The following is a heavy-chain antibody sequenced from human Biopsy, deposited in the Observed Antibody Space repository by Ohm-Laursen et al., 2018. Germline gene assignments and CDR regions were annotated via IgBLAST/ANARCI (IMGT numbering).Heavy chain of an antibody. J-gene: IGHJ5*02. CDR1: GYTFTSYD. V-gene: IGHV1-8*01. CDR2: LNPVSGNS. D-gene: IGHD1-7*01. Sequence: SSVTVSCKASGYTFTSYDITWVQQASGHGPEWIGWLNPVSGNSNFGQKFRGRVTVTSDTSISTAYMELSGLTSDDPATYYCGRAVRNQLLTDPWGQGTLVTVTS. CDR3: GRAVRNQLLTDP.